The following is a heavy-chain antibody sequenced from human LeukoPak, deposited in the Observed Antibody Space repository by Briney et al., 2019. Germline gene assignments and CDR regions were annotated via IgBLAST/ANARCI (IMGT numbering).Heavy chain of an antibody. CDR3: AKAPVGHCSGGSCYPFDY. J-gene: IGHJ4*02. CDR2: ISGSGGST. V-gene: IGHV3-23*01. Sequence: GGSLRLSCAASGFTFSSYAMSWVRQAPGKGLEWVSAISGSGGSTGYADSVKGRFTISRDNPKNTLYLQMNSLRAEDTAVYYCAKAPVGHCSGGSCYPFDYWGQGTLVTVSS. CDR1: GFTFSSYA. D-gene: IGHD2-15*01.